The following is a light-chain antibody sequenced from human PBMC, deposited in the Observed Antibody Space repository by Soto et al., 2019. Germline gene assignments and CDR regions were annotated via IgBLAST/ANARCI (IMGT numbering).Light chain of an antibody. J-gene: IGKJ5*01. V-gene: IGKV3-20*01. Sequence: PGERATLSCRASQSVSSSYLAWYQQKPGQAPRLLIYGASSRATGIPDRFSGSGSGTDFTLTISRLEPEDFAVYYCQQYGSSLITFGQGTRLEIK. CDR2: GAS. CDR1: QSVSSSY. CDR3: QQYGSSLIT.